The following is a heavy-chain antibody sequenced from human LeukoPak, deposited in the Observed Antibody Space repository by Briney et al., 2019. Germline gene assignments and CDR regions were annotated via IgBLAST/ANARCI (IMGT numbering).Heavy chain of an antibody. Sequence: GGSLRLSCTASGFTFGDYAMSWVRQAPGKGLEWVGFIRSKAYGGTTEYAASVRGRFTISRDDSKSIAYLQMNSLKTEDTAVYYCTRDQAAYSSGWLDYWGQGTLVTVSS. CDR2: IRSKAYGGTT. J-gene: IGHJ4*02. D-gene: IGHD6-19*01. CDR1: GFTFGDYA. CDR3: TRDQAAYSSGWLDY. V-gene: IGHV3-49*04.